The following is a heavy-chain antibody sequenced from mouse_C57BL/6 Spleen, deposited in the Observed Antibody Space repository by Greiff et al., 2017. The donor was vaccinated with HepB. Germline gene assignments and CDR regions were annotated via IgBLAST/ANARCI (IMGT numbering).Heavy chain of an antibody. CDR2: IYPGDGDT. J-gene: IGHJ3*01. D-gene: IGHD2-2*01. V-gene: IGHV1-80*01. Sequence: VKLMESGAELVKPGASVKISCKASGYAFSSYWMNWVKQRPGKGLEWIGQIYPGDGDTNYNGKFKGKATLTADKSSSTAYMQLSSLTSEDSAVYFCARGDGYDERFAYWGQGTLVTVSA. CDR1: GYAFSSYW. CDR3: ARGDGYDERFAY.